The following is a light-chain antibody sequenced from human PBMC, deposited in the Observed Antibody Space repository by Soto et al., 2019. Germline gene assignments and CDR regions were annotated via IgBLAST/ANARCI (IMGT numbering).Light chain of an antibody. J-gene: IGKJ5*01. CDR1: QSISDN. Sequence: EVLMTQSPDTLYVSPGERVTLSCRASQSISDNLAWYQQKPGQGPRLLVYRASTRTRGIPARFSGSESGPEFTLTISSLQAEDCAVYYCQQDNIWPITFGRGTRLEIK. V-gene: IGKV3-15*01. CDR2: RAS. CDR3: QQDNIWPIT.